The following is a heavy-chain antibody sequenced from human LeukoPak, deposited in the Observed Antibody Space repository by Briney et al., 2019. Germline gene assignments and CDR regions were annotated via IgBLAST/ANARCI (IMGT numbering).Heavy chain of an antibody. D-gene: IGHD3-22*01. V-gene: IGHV3-64*01. CDR1: GFTFSSYV. Sequence: GGSLRLSCAASGFTFSSYVMYWVRQAPGKGLEYVSSISSNGGSTYYANSVKGRFTISRGNSKNTLYLQMGSLRAEDMAVYYCARGGQSKYDSSGYLNYFDYWGQGTLVTVSS. CDR3: ARGGQSKYDSSGYLNYFDY. CDR2: ISSNGGST. J-gene: IGHJ4*02.